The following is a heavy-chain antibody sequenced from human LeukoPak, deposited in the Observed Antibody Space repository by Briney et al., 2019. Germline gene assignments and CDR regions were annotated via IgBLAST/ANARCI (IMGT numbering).Heavy chain of an antibody. J-gene: IGHJ4*02. CDR1: GFAFSAYW. CDR2: INEDATTI. D-gene: IGHD3-16*01. Sequence: GGSLRLSCAASGFAFSAYWMHWVRQAPGKGLEWVSRINEDATTISYADSVKGRFIISRDNSKKSLYLQMNNLRAEDTAVYYCVRDLVFVWTPGDDFDFWGQGSLVTVCS. CDR3: VRDLVFVWTPGDDFDF. V-gene: IGHV3-74*01.